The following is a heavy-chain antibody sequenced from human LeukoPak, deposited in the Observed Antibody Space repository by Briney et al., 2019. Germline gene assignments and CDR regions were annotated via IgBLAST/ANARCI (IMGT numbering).Heavy chain of an antibody. Sequence: ASVKVSCKASGYTFTSYDINWVRQATGRGLEWMGWMNPNSGNTGYAQKFQGRVTMTRNTSISTAYMELSSLRSEDTAVYYCASATIAAPAPLDYWGQGTLVTVSS. V-gene: IGHV1-8*01. CDR1: GYTFTSYD. CDR3: ASATIAAPAPLDY. J-gene: IGHJ4*02. D-gene: IGHD6-6*01. CDR2: MNPNSGNT.